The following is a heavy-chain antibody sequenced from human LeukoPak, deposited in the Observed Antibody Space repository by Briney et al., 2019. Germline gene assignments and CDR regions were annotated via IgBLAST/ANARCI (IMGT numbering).Heavy chain of an antibody. CDR3: ARRPLEGMIVDYYFDY. J-gene: IGHJ4*02. CDR1: GYSFTSYW. D-gene: IGHD3-22*01. Sequence: PGESLKISCKGSGYSFTSYWIGWVRQMPGKGLEWMGIIYPGDSDTRYSPSFQGQVTISADKSISTAYLQWSSLKASDTAMYYCARRPLEGMIVDYYFDYWGQGTLVTVSS. CDR2: IYPGDSDT. V-gene: IGHV5-51*01.